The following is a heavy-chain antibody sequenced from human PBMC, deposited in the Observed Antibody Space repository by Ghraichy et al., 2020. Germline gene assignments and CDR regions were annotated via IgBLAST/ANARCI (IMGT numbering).Heavy chain of an antibody. CDR1: GFTFSIYA. D-gene: IGHD3-10*01. CDR2: ISGNSVT. CDR3: VKEDGSYSY. V-gene: IGHV3-23*01. J-gene: IGHJ4*02. Sequence: GGSLRLSCAASGFTFSIYAMAWVHQAPGRGLEWVSAISGNSVTYYADSVKGRFTISRDNSKNTLYLQMNSLRAEDTAVYYCVKEDGSYSYWGQGTLVTVSS.